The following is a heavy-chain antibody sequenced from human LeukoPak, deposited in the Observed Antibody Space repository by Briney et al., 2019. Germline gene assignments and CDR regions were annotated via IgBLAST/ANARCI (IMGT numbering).Heavy chain of an antibody. CDR3: ASRYSNYGRIFDY. V-gene: IGHV4-59*01. Sequence: PPETMSPASTVAAGSISSYYWSWIRQPPGKVMDWIGYIYSSGVTNYNPSLKSRATISVDTFKNQFSLQLSSVTAEDTAVYYCASRYSNYGRIFDYWGQGTLVTVSS. D-gene: IGHD4-11*01. CDR2: IYSSGVT. CDR1: AGSISSYY. J-gene: IGHJ4*02.